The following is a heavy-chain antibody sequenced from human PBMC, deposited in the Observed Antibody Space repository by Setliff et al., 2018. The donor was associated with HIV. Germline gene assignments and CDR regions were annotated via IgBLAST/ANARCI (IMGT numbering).Heavy chain of an antibody. V-gene: IGHV1-2*02. J-gene: IGHJ4*02. D-gene: IGHD3-10*01. Sequence: ASVKVSCKASGYTFTGYYMHWVRQAPGQGLEWMGWINPNSGGTNYAQKFQGRVTMTRDTSISTAYMELSRLRSDDTAVYYCARGFTYRGYYYGSGSYYNTQQPIDYWGQGTLVTVSS. CDR2: INPNSGGT. CDR1: GYTFTGYY. CDR3: ARGFTYRGYYYGSGSYYNTQQPIDY.